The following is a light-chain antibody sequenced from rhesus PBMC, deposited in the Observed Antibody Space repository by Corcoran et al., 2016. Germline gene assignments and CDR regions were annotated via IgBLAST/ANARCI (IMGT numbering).Light chain of an antibody. Sequence: DIVMTQTPLSLPVTPGEPASISCRSSQSLLLSNGNTYLYWYLKKPGQPPRLLIYRVSNQFSGVPDRLRGSGSGTDLTLKISRVEAEDVGVYYCMQALQTPWTFGQGTKVDIK. J-gene: IGKJ1*01. CDR1: QSLLLSNGNTY. V-gene: IGKV2-73*01. CDR3: MQALQTPWT. CDR2: RVS.